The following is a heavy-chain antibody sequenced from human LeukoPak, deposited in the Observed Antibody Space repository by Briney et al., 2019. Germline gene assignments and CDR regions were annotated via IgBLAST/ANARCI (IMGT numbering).Heavy chain of an antibody. J-gene: IGHJ4*02. V-gene: IGHV1-18*04. Sequence: ASVKVSCKASGYTFTGYYMHWVRQAPGQGPEWMGWISAYNGNTNSVQKFQGRVTMTTDTSTNTAYMELRSLRSDDTAVYYCARDLGVDTSMIFFDYWGQGTVVTVSS. D-gene: IGHD3/OR15-3a*01. CDR3: ARDLGVDTSMIFFDY. CDR2: ISAYNGNT. CDR1: GYTFTGYY.